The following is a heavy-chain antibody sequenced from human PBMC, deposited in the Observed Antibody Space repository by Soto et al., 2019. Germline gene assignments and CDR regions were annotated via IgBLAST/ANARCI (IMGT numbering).Heavy chain of an antibody. V-gene: IGHV1-69*01. CDR2: IIPIFGTA. J-gene: IGHJ6*02. Sequence: QVQLVQSGAEVKKPGSSVKVSCKASGGTFSSYAISWVRQAPGQGLEWMGGIIPIFGTANYAQKFQGRVTITADESTSTAYMELSSLRSEDTAVYYCARDAGWELLPYDYGMDVWCQGTTVTVSS. D-gene: IGHD1-26*01. CDR1: GGTFSSYA. CDR3: ARDAGWELLPYDYGMDV.